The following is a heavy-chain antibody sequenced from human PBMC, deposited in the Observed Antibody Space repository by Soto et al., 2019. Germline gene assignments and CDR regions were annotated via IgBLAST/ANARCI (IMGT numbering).Heavy chain of an antibody. CDR1: GGSISANW. CDR2: IYHNGRT. CDR3: ARHIAVSGTRGFDF. Sequence: QVQLQESGPGLMKASGTLSLTCAVSGGSISANWWSWVRQPPGKGLEWIGEIYHNGRTNYNPSLKNRVTMSVDKSQNYFSLNLNSVTAADTAVYYCARHIAVSGTRGFDFWGQGTLVTVSS. V-gene: IGHV4-4*02. J-gene: IGHJ4*02. D-gene: IGHD6-19*01.